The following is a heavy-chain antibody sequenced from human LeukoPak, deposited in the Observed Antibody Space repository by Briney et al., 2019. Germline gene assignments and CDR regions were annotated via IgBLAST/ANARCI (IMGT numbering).Heavy chain of an antibody. J-gene: IGHJ4*02. D-gene: IGHD2-15*01. CDR2: ISYDGSNK. CDR3: AKAKDAYVDY. Sequence: GSLRLSCAASGFTFSSYGMHWVRQAPGKGLEWVAVISYDGSNKYYADSVKGRFTISRDNSKNTLYLQMNSLRAEDTAVYYCAKAKDAYVDYWGQGTLVTVSS. CDR1: GFTFSSYG. V-gene: IGHV3-30*18.